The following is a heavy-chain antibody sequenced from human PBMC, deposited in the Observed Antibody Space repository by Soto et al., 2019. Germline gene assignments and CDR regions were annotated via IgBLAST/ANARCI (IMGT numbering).Heavy chain of an antibody. Sequence: GGSLRLSCAASGFTFASHAMNWVRQAPGKGLQWVSTITDSGGRTYYADSVKGRFTISRDNSKNTLSLQMNNLRAEDTAIYYCAKDLGSSSPNWFDPWSPGTLVTVSS. V-gene: IGHV3-23*01. CDR3: AKDLGSSSPNWFDP. D-gene: IGHD6-6*01. CDR1: GFTFASHA. J-gene: IGHJ5*02. CDR2: ITDSGGRT.